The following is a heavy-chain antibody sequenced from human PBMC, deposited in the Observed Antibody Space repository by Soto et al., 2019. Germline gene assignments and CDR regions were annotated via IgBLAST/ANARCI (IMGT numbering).Heavy chain of an antibody. Sequence: PSETLSLTCTVSGGSISSGGYYWSWIRQHPGKGLEWIGSIYYSGSTYYNPSLKSRVTISVDTSKNQFSLKLSSVTAADTAVYYCASQQLVHYYYGMDVWGQGTTVT. CDR3: ASQQLVHYYYGMDV. CDR1: GGSISSGGYY. V-gene: IGHV4-39*01. CDR2: IYYSGST. D-gene: IGHD6-13*01. J-gene: IGHJ6*02.